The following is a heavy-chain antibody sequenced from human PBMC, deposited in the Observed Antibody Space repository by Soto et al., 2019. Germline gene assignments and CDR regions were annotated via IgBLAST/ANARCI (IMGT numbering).Heavy chain of an antibody. V-gene: IGHV4-31*03. J-gene: IGHJ4*02. D-gene: IGHD3-9*01. CDR2: IYYSGST. CDR3: ARGRDLLTVYSFDY. CDR1: GDSINSGGYY. Sequence: QVQLQESGPGLVKPSQTLSLTCTVSGDSINSGGYYWSWIRQHPGKDLEWIGYIYYSGSTYYNPSLKSRLTISIDTSKNQFSLKLSSVTAADTAVYYCARGRDLLTVYSFDYWGQGTLVTVSS.